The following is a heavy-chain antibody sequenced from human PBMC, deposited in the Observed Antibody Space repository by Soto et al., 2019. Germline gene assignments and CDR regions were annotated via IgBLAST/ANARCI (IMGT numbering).Heavy chain of an antibody. CDR3: AQEAYCGSGPED. D-gene: IGHD2-21*01. Sequence: PGGSLRLSWAASGLTFSSYAMHWVRQAPGKGLEWVAVISYDGSNKYYADSVKGRFTISRDNSKNTLFLQMNSLRTEDTAIYDCAQEAYCGSGPEDWSLRTLVT. CDR1: GLTFSSYA. J-gene: IGHJ4*02. CDR2: ISYDGSNK. V-gene: IGHV3-30-3*01.